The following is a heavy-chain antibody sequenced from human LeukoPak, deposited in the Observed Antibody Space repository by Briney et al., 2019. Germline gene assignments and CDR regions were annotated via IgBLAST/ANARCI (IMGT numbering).Heavy chain of an antibody. Sequence: GESLKLSCEGSGFSLSSYSMHWVRQAPGKGLEWVSSISGTSKYIHYSDSVKGRFTISRDNSKNSFYLQMNSLRVEDTAVYYCARVYQGVSLFDGIDYWGQGTLVTVSS. CDR2: ISGTSKYI. CDR1: GFSLSSYS. J-gene: IGHJ4*02. V-gene: IGHV3-21*01. CDR3: ARVYQGVSLFDGIDY. D-gene: IGHD3-10*01.